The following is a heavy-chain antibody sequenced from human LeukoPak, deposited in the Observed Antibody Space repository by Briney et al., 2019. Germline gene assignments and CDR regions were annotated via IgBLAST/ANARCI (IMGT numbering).Heavy chain of an antibody. CDR1: GYTFTSYG. D-gene: IGHD3-9*01. CDR3: ARGKILTGYLSDP. Sequence: ASVKVSCKASGYTFTSYGISWVRQATGQGLEWMGWMNPNSGNTGYAQKFQGRVTLTRNTSISTAYMELSSLRSEDTAVYYCARGKILTGYLSDPWGQGTLVTVSS. J-gene: IGHJ5*02. CDR2: MNPNSGNT. V-gene: IGHV1-8*02.